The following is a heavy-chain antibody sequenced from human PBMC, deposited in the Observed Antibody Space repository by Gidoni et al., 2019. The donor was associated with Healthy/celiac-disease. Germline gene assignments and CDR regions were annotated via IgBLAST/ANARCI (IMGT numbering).Heavy chain of an antibody. CDR2: INHSGST. V-gene: IGHV4-34*01. CDR3: ARDKGLPIR. CDR1: GGSFSGYY. Sequence: QVQLQKWGAGLLKPSETLSLTCAVYGGSFSGYYWSWIRQPPGKGLEWIGEINHSGSTNYNPSLKSRATISVDTSKNQFSLKLSSVTAADTAVYYCARDKGLPIRWGQGTMVTVSS. J-gene: IGHJ3*01.